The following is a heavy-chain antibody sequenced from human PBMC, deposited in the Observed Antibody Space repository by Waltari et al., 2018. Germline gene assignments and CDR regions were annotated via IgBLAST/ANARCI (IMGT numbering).Heavy chain of an antibody. D-gene: IGHD3-10*01. CDR2: INPNSGGT. J-gene: IGHJ4*02. V-gene: IGHV1-2*06. Sequence: QVQLVQAGAEVKKPGASVKVSCKASGYTFTGYYMHWVRQAPGQGLEWMRLINPNSGGTNYAQKLQGRVTMTRDTSISTAYMELSSLKSDDTAVYYCARKGSGSLGFDYWGQGTLVTVSS. CDR3: ARKGSGSLGFDY. CDR1: GYTFTGYY.